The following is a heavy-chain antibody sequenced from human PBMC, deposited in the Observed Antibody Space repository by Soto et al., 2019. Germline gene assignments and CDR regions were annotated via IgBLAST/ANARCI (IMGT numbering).Heavy chain of an antibody. V-gene: IGHV3-48*01. Sequence: ETLSLTCAVHGGSFSGYYWDWVRQAPGKGLEWVSYISSSSSTIYYADSVKGRFTISRDNAKNSLYLQMNSLRAEDTAVYYCAVAFLYYYAPYGYWGQGTLVTVSS. D-gene: IGHD3-10*01. CDR1: GGSFSGYY. CDR2: ISSSSSTI. CDR3: AVAFLYYYAPYGY. J-gene: IGHJ4*02.